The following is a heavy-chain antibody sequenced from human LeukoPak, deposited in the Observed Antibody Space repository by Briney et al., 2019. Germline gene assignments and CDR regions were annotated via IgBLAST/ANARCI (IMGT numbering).Heavy chain of an antibody. CDR3: ARDFVVNYGWAAFDI. D-gene: IGHD3-10*01. J-gene: IGHJ3*02. Sequence: GGSLRLSCAASGFTFSSYDMHWVRHATGKGLEWVSAIGTAGDTYYPGSVKGRFTISRDNSKNTLYLQMNNLRVEDTAVYYCARDFVVNYGWAAFDIWGQGTMVTVSS. CDR1: GFTFSSYD. V-gene: IGHV3-13*01. CDR2: IGTAGDT.